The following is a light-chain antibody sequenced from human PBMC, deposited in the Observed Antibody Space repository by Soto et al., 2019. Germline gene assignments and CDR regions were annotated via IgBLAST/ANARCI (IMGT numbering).Light chain of an antibody. J-gene: IGKJ1*01. CDR3: QQYNNWPPWT. CDR2: GAS. V-gene: IGKV3-15*01. CDR1: QSVSSN. Sequence: EIVMTQSPATLSVSPGERATLSCRASQSVSSNLAWYQQKPGQAPRLLISGASTRATGVPARFSGSGSGTAFTLTISSLQPEDFAVYYCQQYNNWPPWTFGQGTKVEI.